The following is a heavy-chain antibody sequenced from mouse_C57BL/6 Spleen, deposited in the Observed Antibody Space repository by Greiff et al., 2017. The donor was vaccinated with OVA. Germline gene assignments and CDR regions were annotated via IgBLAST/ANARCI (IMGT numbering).Heavy chain of an antibody. Sequence: EVMLVESGAGLVKPGGSLKLSCAASGFTFSSYAMSWVRQTPEQRLEWVATFSAGGGYTYYPDNVTGRSTFSRDKAKNNLYLQMSHLKSEDTAMYYCARGTGGMDYWGQGASVTVSS. V-gene: IGHV5-4*03. CDR1: GFTFSSYA. J-gene: IGHJ4*01. CDR2: FSAGGGYT. D-gene: IGHD4-1*01. CDR3: ARGTGGMDY.